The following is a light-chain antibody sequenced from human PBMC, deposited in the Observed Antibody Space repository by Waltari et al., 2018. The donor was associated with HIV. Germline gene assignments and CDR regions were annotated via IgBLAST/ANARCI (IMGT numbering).Light chain of an antibody. CDR3: VSYTSSSTLI. CDR2: EAS. V-gene: IGLV2-14*01. J-gene: IGLJ2*01. Sequence: QSALTQPASVSGSPGQSIPIPCTGTRSDLGGYIYVPWYQQHSGKAPKLMIYEASNRPSGVSDRFSGSKSGNTASLTISGLQAEDEADYYCVSYTSSSTLILGGGTKVTVL. CDR1: RSDLGGYIY.